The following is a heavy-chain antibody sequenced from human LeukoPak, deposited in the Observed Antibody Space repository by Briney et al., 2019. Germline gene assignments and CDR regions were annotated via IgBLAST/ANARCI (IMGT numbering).Heavy chain of an antibody. CDR2: IRYDGSNK. Sequence: GGSLRLSCAASGFTFSSYGMHWVRQAPGKGLEWVAFIRYDGSNKYYADSVKGRFTISRDNSKNTLYLQMNSLRAEDAAVYYCARDRRGYYGNWFDPWGQGTLVTVSS. V-gene: IGHV3-30*02. CDR1: GFTFSSYG. J-gene: IGHJ5*02. D-gene: IGHD3-22*01. CDR3: ARDRRGYYGNWFDP.